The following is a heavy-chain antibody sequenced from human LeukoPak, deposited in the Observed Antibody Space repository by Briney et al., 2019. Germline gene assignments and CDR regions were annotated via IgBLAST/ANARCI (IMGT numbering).Heavy chain of an antibody. D-gene: IGHD6-19*01. J-gene: IGHJ4*02. V-gene: IGHV3-30*18. CDR3: AKDHAGSYSSGIFDY. Sequence: GGSLRLSCAASGFTFSSYGMHWVRQAPGKGLEWVAVISYDGSNKYYADSVKGRFTISRDNSKNTLYLQMNSLRAEDTAVYYCAKDHAGSYSSGIFDYWGQGTLVTVSS. CDR1: GFTFSSYG. CDR2: ISYDGSNK.